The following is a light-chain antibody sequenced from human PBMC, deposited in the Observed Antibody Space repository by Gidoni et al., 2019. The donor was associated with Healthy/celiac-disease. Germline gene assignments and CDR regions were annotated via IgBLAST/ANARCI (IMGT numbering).Light chain of an antibody. V-gene: IGKV4-1*01. Sequence: DLVVTLSRDSLAVSLGERATINCKSSQSVLYSSNNKNYLAWYQQKPGQPPKLLIYWASTRESGVPDRFSGSGSGTDFTLTISSLQAEDVAVYYCQQYYSTPQTFGRGTKVEIK. CDR3: QQYYSTPQT. CDR1: QSVLYSSNNKNY. CDR2: WAS. J-gene: IGKJ4*01.